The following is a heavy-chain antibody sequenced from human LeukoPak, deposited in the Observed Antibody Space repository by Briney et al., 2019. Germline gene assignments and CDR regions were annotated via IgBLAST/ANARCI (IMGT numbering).Heavy chain of an antibody. Sequence: PGGSLRLSCAASGFTFSSYGMHWVRQAPGKGLEWVAVISYDGSNKYYADSVKGRFTISRDNSKNTLYLQMNSLRAEDTAVYYCARGWELRSPLYYWGQGTLVTVSS. CDR2: ISYDGSNK. D-gene: IGHD1-26*01. CDR1: GFTFSSYG. V-gene: IGHV3-30*03. CDR3: ARGWELRSPLYY. J-gene: IGHJ4*02.